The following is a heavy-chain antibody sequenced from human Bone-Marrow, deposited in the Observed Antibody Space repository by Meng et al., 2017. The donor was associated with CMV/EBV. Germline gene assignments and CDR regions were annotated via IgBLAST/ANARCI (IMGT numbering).Heavy chain of an antibody. V-gene: IGHV1-69*06. CDR3: ARDSGSGYGSFTFDY. J-gene: IGHJ4*02. CDR2: IIPIFGTA. CDR1: GGTFNSYA. Sequence: SGGTFNSYAISWVRQATGQGLEWMGGIIPIFGTANYAQKFQGRVTITADKSTSTAYMELSSLRSEDTAVYYCARDSGSGYGSFTFDYWGQGTLVTVSS. D-gene: IGHD6-25*01.